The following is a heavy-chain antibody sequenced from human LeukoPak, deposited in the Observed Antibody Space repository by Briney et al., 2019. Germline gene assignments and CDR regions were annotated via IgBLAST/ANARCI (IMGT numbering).Heavy chain of an antibody. J-gene: IGHJ4*02. V-gene: IGHV1-8*02. Sequence: ASVKVSCKASGYTFTDYYMHWVRQATGQGLEWMGWMNPNSGNTGYAQKFQGRVTMTRNTSISTAYMELSSLRSEDTAVYYCARGSSSSSSFDYWGQGTLVTVSS. D-gene: IGHD6-6*01. CDR3: ARGSSSSSSFDY. CDR2: MNPNSGNT. CDR1: GYTFTDYY.